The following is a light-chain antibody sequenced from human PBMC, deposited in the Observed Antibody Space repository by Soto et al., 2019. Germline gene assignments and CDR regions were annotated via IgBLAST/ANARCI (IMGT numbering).Light chain of an antibody. V-gene: IGKV1-16*02. CDR1: QGISNY. J-gene: IGKJ5*01. Sequence: DIQMTQSPSSLSASVGARVTITCRASQGISNYLAWSQQKPGKAPKSLIYDASSLRSGVPSKFSGSGFGTEFTLTISSLQPEDFATYYCQQYSTYPITFGQGTRLEIK. CDR2: DAS. CDR3: QQYSTYPIT.